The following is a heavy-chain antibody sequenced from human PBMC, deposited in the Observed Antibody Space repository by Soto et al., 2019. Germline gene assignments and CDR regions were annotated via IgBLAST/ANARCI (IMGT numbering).Heavy chain of an antibody. CDR2: ISGSGGST. V-gene: IGHV3-23*01. J-gene: IGHJ5*02. CDR3: AKRTYYDFWSGENWFDP. Sequence: XXSLRLSCAASGFTFSSYAMRCVLQAPGKGLEWVSAISGSGGSTYYADSVKGRFTISRDNSKNTLYLQMNSLRAEDKAVYYCAKRTYYDFWSGENWFDPWGQGTLVTVSS. D-gene: IGHD3-3*01. CDR1: GFTFSSYA.